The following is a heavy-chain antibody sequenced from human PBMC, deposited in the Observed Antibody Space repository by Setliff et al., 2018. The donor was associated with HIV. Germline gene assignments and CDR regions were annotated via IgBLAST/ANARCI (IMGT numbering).Heavy chain of an antibody. Sequence: SETLSLTCTVSGGSISSGGYYWSWIRQHPGKGLEWIGYIYYSGSTYYNPSLKSRVTISVDTSKNQFSLKLSSVTAADTAVYYCAGSLSSSWYGYNWFDPWGQGTLVTVSS. CDR2: IYYSGST. CDR3: AGSLSSSWYGYNWFDP. J-gene: IGHJ5*02. CDR1: GGSISSGGYY. D-gene: IGHD6-13*01. V-gene: IGHV4-31*03.